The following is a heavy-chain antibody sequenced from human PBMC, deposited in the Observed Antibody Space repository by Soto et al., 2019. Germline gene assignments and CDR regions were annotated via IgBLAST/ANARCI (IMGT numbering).Heavy chain of an antibody. CDR1: GYTFTTHY. V-gene: IGHV1-46*01. Sequence: QVQLVQSGTEVKKPGASVKVSCKASGYTFTTHYMHWVRQAPGQGLEWMGIINPSGGRTTYALKFQGRVIMTSDTSTNTVYVELTSLRSEDTAIYFCARAGENYGSGTFSPPLRYYFNSWGQGTLVTVSS. J-gene: IGHJ4*02. D-gene: IGHD3-10*01. CDR3: ARAGENYGSGTFSPPLRYYFNS. CDR2: INPSGGRT.